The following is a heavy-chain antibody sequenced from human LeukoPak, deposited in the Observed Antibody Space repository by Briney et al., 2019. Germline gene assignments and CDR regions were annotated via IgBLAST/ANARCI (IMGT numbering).Heavy chain of an antibody. Sequence: GGSLRLSCAASGFTFSDYNMRWIRQAPGKGLEWVSSISRSGSTKYYADSVKGRLTISRDNAKNSVHLQINRLRAEDTAVYYCARRGTIAVPVFWFDPWGQGTLVIVSS. J-gene: IGHJ5*02. CDR3: ARRGTIAVPVFWFDP. D-gene: IGHD6-19*01. V-gene: IGHV3-11*04. CDR2: ISRSGSTK. CDR1: GFTFSDYN.